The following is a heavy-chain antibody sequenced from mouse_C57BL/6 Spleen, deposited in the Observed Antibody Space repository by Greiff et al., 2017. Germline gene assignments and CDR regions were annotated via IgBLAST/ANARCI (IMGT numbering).Heavy chain of an antibody. Sequence: EVQLQQSGPVLVKPGASVKMSCKASGYTFTDYYMNWVKQSHGKSLEWIGVINPYNGGTSYNQKFKGKATLTVDKSSSTAYMELNSLTSEDSAVYYCARYGSISTVVAEKNAMDYWGQGTSVTVSS. D-gene: IGHD1-1*01. J-gene: IGHJ4*01. CDR2: INPYNGGT. V-gene: IGHV1-19*01. CDR3: ARYGSISTVVAEKNAMDY. CDR1: GYTFTDYY.